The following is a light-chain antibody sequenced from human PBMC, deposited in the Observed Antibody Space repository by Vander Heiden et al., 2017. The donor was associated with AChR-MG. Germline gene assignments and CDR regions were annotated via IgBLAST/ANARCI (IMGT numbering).Light chain of an antibody. CDR3: AAWDDSLNGWV. CDR2: TNS. V-gene: IGLV1-44*01. Sequence: QSVLTQPPSASGTPGQRVTSSCSGRKSIFIGGNTANWYQQLPGMAPKLLIYTNSQRPSGVPDRFSGSKSGTSASLAIRGLQSEDEADYYCAAWDDSLNGWVFGGGTKLTVL. CDR1: KSIFIGGNT. J-gene: IGLJ3*02.